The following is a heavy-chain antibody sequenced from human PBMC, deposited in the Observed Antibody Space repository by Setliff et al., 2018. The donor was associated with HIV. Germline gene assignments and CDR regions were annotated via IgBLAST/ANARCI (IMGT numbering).Heavy chain of an antibody. Sequence: SETLSLTCSVSDASISRFYWGWIRQPPGKGLEWIVSFYYSRSTYYNPSLKSRATLSVDTSKNQFSLKVSSVTAADTAVYYCARGASMIFGVVIPFSFYYYMDVWGKGTTVTVSS. J-gene: IGHJ6*03. D-gene: IGHD3-3*01. CDR3: ARGASMIFGVVIPFSFYYYMDV. CDR1: DASISRFY. V-gene: IGHV4-39*01. CDR2: FYYSRST.